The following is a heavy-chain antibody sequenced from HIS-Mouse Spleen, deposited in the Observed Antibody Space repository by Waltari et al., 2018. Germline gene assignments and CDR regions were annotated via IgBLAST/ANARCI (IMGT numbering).Heavy chain of an antibody. CDR3: AREIPYSSSWYDWYFDL. J-gene: IGHJ2*01. CDR2: IYY. V-gene: IGHV4-39*07. Sequence: QLQLQESCPGLVTPSEALSLTCTVSGGSIRSSSFYWGWIRQPPGKGLEWIGSIYYNPSLKSRVTISVDTSKNQFSLKLSSVTAADTAVYYCAREIPYSSSWYDWYFDLWGRGTLVTVSS. CDR1: GGSIRSSSFY. D-gene: IGHD6-13*01.